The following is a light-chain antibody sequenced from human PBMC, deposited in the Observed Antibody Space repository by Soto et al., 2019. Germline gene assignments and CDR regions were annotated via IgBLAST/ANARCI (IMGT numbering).Light chain of an antibody. J-gene: IGKJ4*01. CDR2: GAS. Sequence: EIVLTQSPGSLCLSPGERATLSCRASQSVSSSYLAWYQQKPGQAPRLLIYGASSRATGIPDRFSGSGSGTDFTLTISRLEPEDFAVYYCQQYGSSPPLTFGGGTKVDIK. V-gene: IGKV3-20*01. CDR3: QQYGSSPPLT. CDR1: QSVSSSY.